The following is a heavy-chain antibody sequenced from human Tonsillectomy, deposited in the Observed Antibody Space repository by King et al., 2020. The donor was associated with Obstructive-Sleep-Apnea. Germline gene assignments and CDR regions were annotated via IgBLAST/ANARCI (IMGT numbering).Heavy chain of an antibody. Sequence: EVQLVESGGVVVQPGGSLRLSCAASGFTFDDYTMHWVRQAPGKGLEWVSLISWDGGSTYYADSVKGRFTISRDNSKNSLYLQMNSLRTEDTALYYCAKDGDSSGYDEDLGYFDYWGQGTLVTVSS. V-gene: IGHV3-43*01. CDR2: ISWDGGST. D-gene: IGHD3-22*01. CDR3: AKDGDSSGYDEDLGYFDY. J-gene: IGHJ4*02. CDR1: GFTFDDYT.